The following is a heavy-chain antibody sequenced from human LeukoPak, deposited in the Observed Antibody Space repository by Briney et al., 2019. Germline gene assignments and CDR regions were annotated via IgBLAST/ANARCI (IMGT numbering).Heavy chain of an antibody. CDR2: IYYSGST. J-gene: IGHJ3*02. CDR3: ARDSGQQFVDSSGFRATLDAFDI. Sequence: PSQTLSLTCTVSGGSISSGGYYWSWIRQHPGKGLEWIGYIYYSGSTYYNPSLKSRVTISVDTSKNQFSLKLSSVTAADTAVYYCARDSGQQFVDSSGFRATLDAFDIWGQGTMVTVSS. D-gene: IGHD3-22*01. CDR1: GGSISSGGYY. V-gene: IGHV4-31*03.